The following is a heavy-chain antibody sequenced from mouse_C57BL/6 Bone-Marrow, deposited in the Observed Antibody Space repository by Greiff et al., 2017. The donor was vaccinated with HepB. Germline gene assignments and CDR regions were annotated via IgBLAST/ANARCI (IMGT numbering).Heavy chain of an antibody. D-gene: IGHD1-1*01. Sequence: EVMLVESGGGLVQPGGSLSLSCAASGFTFTDYYMSWVRQPPGKALEWLGFIRNKANGYTTEYSASVKGRFTISRDNSQSILYLQMNALRAEDSATYYCARLLPRDYFDYWGQGTTLTVSS. V-gene: IGHV7-3*01. CDR1: GFTFTDYY. J-gene: IGHJ2*01. CDR3: ARLLPRDYFDY. CDR2: IRNKANGYTT.